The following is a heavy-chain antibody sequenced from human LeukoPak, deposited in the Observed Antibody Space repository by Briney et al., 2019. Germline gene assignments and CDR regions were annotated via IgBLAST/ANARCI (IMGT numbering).Heavy chain of an antibody. CDR2: INDDTP. J-gene: IGHJ5*02. V-gene: IGHV3-23*01. D-gene: IGHD3-3*01. CDR1: GYSFNSYS. Sequence: GGSLRLSCRTSGYSFNSYSMSWVPQATGKGLEWVSAINDDTPYYTDSVKGRFNVSRDNSRDTLYLHLNSLRAEDTAIYYCAKEYDLWHEQGNWFDTWGQGVLVTVSS. CDR3: AKEYDLWHEQGNWFDT.